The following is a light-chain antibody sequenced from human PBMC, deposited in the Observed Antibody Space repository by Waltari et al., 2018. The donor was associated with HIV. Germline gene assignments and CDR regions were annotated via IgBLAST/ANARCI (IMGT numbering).Light chain of an antibody. V-gene: IGKV3-11*01. CDR2: DAS. Sequence: EIVLTQSPVTLSLSPGARATLSCRASQSVSSYLAWYQQKPGQAPRLLIYDASNRATGIPARFSGSGSGTDFTLTISSLEPEDFALYYCQQRSNWLSRTFGQGTKLEIK. CDR1: QSVSSY. CDR3: QQRSNWLSRT. J-gene: IGKJ2*01.